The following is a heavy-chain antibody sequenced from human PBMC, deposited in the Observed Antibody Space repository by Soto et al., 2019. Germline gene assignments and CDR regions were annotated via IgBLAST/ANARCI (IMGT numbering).Heavy chain of an antibody. Sequence: SETLSLTCNVSGGSIRNSKYYWGWVRQPPGRGLEWIGSMYYPGGTYYFPSLKSRATISGDASKNQFSLKLSSVTAADTAVYYCARRGLVSPVDYWGQGTLVTVSS. CDR1: GGSIRNSKYY. V-gene: IGHV4-39*01. D-gene: IGHD6-19*01. CDR2: MYYPGGT. J-gene: IGHJ4*02. CDR3: ARRGLVSPVDY.